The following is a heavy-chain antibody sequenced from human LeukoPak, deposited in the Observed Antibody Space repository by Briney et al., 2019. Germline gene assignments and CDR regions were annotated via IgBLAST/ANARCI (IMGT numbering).Heavy chain of an antibody. CDR1: GYSISSGYY. J-gene: IGHJ4*02. V-gene: IGHV4-38-2*02. CDR3: ARVNYDSSGYYPFDY. Sequence: PSETLSLTCTVSGYSISSGYYWGWIRQPPGKGLEWIGSIYHSGSTYYNPSLKSRVTISVDTSKNQFSLKLSSVTAADTAVYYCARVNYDSSGYYPFDYWGQGTLVTVSS. CDR2: IYHSGST. D-gene: IGHD3-22*01.